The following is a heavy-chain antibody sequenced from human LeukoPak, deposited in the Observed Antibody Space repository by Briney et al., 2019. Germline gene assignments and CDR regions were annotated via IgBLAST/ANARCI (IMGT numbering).Heavy chain of an antibody. V-gene: IGHV3-7*01. Sequence: GRSLRLSCAASGFTLSSYWMNWVRQAPGRGLEWVANIEQDGSEKYYVDSVKGRFTISRDNAKNSLFLQMNSLRAEDTAVYYCARVRSGYYMDYWGQGTLVTVSS. CDR2: IEQDGSEK. CDR3: ARVRSGYYMDY. D-gene: IGHD3-22*01. J-gene: IGHJ4*02. CDR1: GFTLSSYW.